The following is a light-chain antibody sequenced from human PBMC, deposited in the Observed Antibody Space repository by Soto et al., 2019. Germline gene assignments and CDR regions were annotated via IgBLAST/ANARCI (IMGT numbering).Light chain of an antibody. V-gene: IGKV3-20*01. Sequence: ENVLTQSPGTLSLSPGERATLSCRASQSVGSYIGWYQKKPGQAPRLLIYGASNRATGIPDRFSGSGSGTDFTLTISRLEPEDFAVYYCQHYGGPPPWTFGQGTKVEIK. CDR2: GAS. CDR1: QSVGSY. J-gene: IGKJ1*01. CDR3: QHYGGPPPWT.